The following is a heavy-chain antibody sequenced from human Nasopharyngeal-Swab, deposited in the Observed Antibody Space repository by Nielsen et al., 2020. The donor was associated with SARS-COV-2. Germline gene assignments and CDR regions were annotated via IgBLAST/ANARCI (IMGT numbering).Heavy chain of an antibody. D-gene: IGHD3-9*01. Sequence: SLKISCAASGFTFDDYAMHWVRQAPGKGLEWVSGISWNSGSIGYADSVKGRFTVSRDNAKNSLYLQMNSLRAEDTALYYCARSLTPYSYFDYWGQGTLVTVSS. CDR3: ARSLTPYSYFDY. CDR2: ISWNSGSI. V-gene: IGHV3-9*01. CDR1: GFTFDDYA. J-gene: IGHJ4*02.